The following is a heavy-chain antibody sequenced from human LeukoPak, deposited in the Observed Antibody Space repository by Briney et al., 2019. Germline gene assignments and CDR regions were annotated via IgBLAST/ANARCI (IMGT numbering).Heavy chain of an antibody. J-gene: IGHJ5*02. CDR1: GFTFSSDA. Sequence: PGGSLRLSCAASGFTFSSDAMSWVGQAPGKGLEWVSAISGSGGSTYYADSVKGRFTISRDNSKNTLYLQMNSLRAEDTAVYYCAKDGGRGYSYGYFWFDPWGQGTLVTVSS. CDR3: AKDGGRGYSYGYFWFDP. CDR2: ISGSGGST. D-gene: IGHD5-18*01. V-gene: IGHV3-23*01.